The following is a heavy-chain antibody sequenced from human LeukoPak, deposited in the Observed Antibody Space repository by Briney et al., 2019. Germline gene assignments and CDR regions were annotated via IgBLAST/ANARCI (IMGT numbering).Heavy chain of an antibody. Sequence: PGGSLRLSCAASGFTVSSNYMSWVRQAPGKGLEWVSVINSGGTTNYADSVKDRFTISRDNSENTLYLQMDSLRAEDTAVYYCARKYTYGLDWGQGTLVTVSS. CDR1: GFTVSSNY. CDR3: ARKYTYGLD. J-gene: IGHJ4*02. CDR2: INSGGTT. D-gene: IGHD5-18*01. V-gene: IGHV3-66*01.